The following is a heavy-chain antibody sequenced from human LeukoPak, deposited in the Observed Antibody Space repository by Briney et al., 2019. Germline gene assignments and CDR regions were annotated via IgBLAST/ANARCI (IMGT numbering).Heavy chain of an antibody. D-gene: IGHD3-10*01. V-gene: IGHV3-30*02. J-gene: IGHJ4*02. CDR2: IRYDGSNK. CDR1: GFTFSSYG. Sequence: GGSLRLSCAASGFTFSSYGMHWVRQAPGKGLEWVAFIRYDGSNKYYADSVKGRFTISRDNSKNTLYLQMNNLRAEDTAVYYCAKVMPYGSGSYGLVDYWGQGTLVTVSS. CDR3: AKVMPYGSGSYGLVDY.